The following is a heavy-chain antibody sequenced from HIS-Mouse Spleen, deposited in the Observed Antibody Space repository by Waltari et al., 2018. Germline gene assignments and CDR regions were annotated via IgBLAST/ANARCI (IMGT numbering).Heavy chain of an antibody. D-gene: IGHD6-13*01. CDR3: AREIPDSSRWYDWYFDL. V-gene: IGHV4-39*07. CDR1: GGSISSSSYY. Sequence: QLQLQESGPGLVKPSEALSLTCTVSGGSISSSSYYWGWIRQPPGKGLEWIGCSYYSWSTYYTTSLKSRATISVDTSKNQFSLKLSSVTAADTAVYYCAREIPDSSRWYDWYFDLWGRGTLVTVSS. J-gene: IGHJ2*01. CDR2: SYYSWST.